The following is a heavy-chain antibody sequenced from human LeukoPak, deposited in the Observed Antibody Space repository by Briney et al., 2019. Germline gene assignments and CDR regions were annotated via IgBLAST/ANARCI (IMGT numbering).Heavy chain of an antibody. CDR1: GGTFSSYA. V-gene: IGHV1-69*05. J-gene: IGHJ2*01. CDR3: ARALVDYGDYWYFDL. CDR2: IIPIFGTA. Sequence: SVEVSCKASGGTFSSYAISWVRQAPGQGLEWMGRIIPIFGTANYAQKFQGRVTITTDESTSTAYMELSSLRSEDTAVYYCARALVDYGDYWYFDLWGRGTLVTVSS. D-gene: IGHD4-17*01.